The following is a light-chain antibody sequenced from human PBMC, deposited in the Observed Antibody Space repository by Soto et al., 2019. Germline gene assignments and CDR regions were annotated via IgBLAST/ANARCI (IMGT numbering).Light chain of an antibody. J-gene: IGKJ2*01. V-gene: IGKV1-33*01. CDR3: QQYDNLPRYT. CDR2: DAS. CDR1: QDISNY. Sequence: DIQMTQSPSSLSASVGDRVTITCQASQDISNYLNWNQQKPGKAPKLLIYDASNLETGVPSRFSGSGSGTDFTFTISSLQPEDIATYYCQQYDNLPRYTFGQGTKLEIK.